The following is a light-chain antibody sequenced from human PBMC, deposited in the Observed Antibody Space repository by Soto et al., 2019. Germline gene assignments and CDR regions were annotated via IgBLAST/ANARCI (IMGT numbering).Light chain of an antibody. CDR1: IGDVGFYDF. CDR2: GVT. V-gene: IGLV2-14*03. Sequence: QSALTQPASMSGSPGQSITISCTGTIGDVGFYDFVSWYQQHPGKVPRLIIYGVTKRPSGVSQRFSGSKSGNTASLTISGLQVEDEADYSCASYTGSSTYVFGGGTKLTVL. CDR3: ASYTGSSTYV. J-gene: IGLJ3*02.